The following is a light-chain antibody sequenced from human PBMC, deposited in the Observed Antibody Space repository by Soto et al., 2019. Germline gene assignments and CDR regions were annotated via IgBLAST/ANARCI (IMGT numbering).Light chain of an antibody. CDR2: DAS. V-gene: IGKV1-5*01. Sequence: DIQMTQSPSTLSASVGDRVTITCRASQSISSWLAWYQQKPGKAPNLLIYDASSLESGVPSRFSGSGSGTEFTLTISSLQPDDFATYYCQQLNNYPRTFGQGTKVDIK. J-gene: IGKJ1*01. CDR3: QQLNNYPRT. CDR1: QSISSW.